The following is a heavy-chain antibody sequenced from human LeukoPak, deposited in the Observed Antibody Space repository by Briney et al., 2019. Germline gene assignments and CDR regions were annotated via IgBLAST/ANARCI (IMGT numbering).Heavy chain of an antibody. V-gene: IGHV3-7*01. CDR1: GFTFSSYW. CDR3: ATGLRLYYFDY. D-gene: IGHD4-17*01. Sequence: GGSLRLSCAASGFTFSSYWMSWVRQAPGKGLEWVANIKQDGSEKYYVDSVKGRFTISRDNAKNSLYLQMNSLRAEDTAVYYCATGLRLYYFDYWGQGTLVTVSS. J-gene: IGHJ4*02. CDR2: IKQDGSEK.